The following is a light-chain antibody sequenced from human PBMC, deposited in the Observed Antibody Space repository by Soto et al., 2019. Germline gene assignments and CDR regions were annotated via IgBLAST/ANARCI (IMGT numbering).Light chain of an antibody. CDR1: QTVTRNY. CDR3: QQYGSSGT. CDR2: GAS. V-gene: IGKV3-20*01. J-gene: IGKJ1*01. Sequence: EIGLTQSPGTLSLSPLERSTLCFSSSQTVTRNYLAWHQQKPGQTPRLLVYGASSRATGIPDRFSGSGSGTDFTLTISRLEPEDFAVYYCQQYGSSGTFGQGTKV.